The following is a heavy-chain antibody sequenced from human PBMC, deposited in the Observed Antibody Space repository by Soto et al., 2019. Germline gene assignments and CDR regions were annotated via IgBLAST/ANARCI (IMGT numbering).Heavy chain of an antibody. D-gene: IGHD2-15*01. CDR3: ARHDFCNGGSCYYYYYYPMDL. J-gene: IGHJ6*02. Sequence: QVQLVQSGAEVKKPGASVKVSCKASGYTFTSYGISWVRKAPGQVLEWMGWISAYNGNTNCAQKLQGRVTMTTDTPQRTAYIEQRSLRANDTAEYHCARHDFCNGGSCYYYYYYPMDLRGQGTTVTVPS. V-gene: IGHV1-18*01. CDR2: ISAYNGNT. CDR1: GYTFTSYG.